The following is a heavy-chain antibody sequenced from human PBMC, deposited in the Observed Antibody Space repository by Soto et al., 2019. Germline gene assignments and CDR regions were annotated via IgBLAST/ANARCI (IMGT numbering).Heavy chain of an antibody. CDR3: TRGRSGYSGYDPLDY. CDR2: IKSDGSST. Sequence: GGSLRLSCAASGFTFSTYWMHWVRQAPVKVQVWVSRIKSDGSSTSYADSLKGRFTISRDNAKNTLYLQMNSLRAEDTAVYYCTRGRSGYSGYDPLDYWGQGTLVTVYS. J-gene: IGHJ4*02. CDR1: GFTFSTYW. V-gene: IGHV3-74*01. D-gene: IGHD5-12*01.